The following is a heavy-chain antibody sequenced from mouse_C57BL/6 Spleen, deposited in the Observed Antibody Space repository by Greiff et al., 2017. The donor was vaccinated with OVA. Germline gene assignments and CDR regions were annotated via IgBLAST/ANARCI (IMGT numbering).Heavy chain of an antibody. D-gene: IGHD1-3*01. CDR3: ASGNNPWFAY. J-gene: IGHJ3*01. CDR1: GYTFTDYY. CDR2: INPYNGGT. Sequence: VQLKQSGPVLVKPGASVKMSCKASGYTFTDYYMNWVKQSHGKSLEWIGVINPYNGGTSYNQKFKGKATLTVDKSSSTTYMELNSLTSEDSAVYYCASGNNPWFAYWGQGTLVTVSA. V-gene: IGHV1-19*01.